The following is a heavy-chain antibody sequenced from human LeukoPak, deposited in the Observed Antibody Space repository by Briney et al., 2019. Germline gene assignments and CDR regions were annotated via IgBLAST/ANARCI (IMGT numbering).Heavy chain of an antibody. CDR2: IRYDGSNK. D-gene: IGHD3-22*01. CDR3: AKDRYYDSSGYPSNYYYYYMDV. CDR1: GFTFSSYG. J-gene: IGHJ6*03. Sequence: GGSLRLSCAASGFTFSSYGMHWLRQAPGKGLEWVAFIRYDGSNKYYADSVKGRFTISRDNSKNTLYLQMNSLRAEDTAVYYCAKDRYYDSSGYPSNYYYYYMDVWGKGTTVTVSS. V-gene: IGHV3-30*02.